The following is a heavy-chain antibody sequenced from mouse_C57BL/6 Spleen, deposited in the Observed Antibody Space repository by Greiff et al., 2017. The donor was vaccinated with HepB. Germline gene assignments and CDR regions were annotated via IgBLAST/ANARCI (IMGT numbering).Heavy chain of an antibody. CDR3: AREVFPFAY. Sequence: EVKVVESGGGLVKPGGSLKLSCAASGFTFSSYAMSWVRQTPEKRLEWVATISDGGSYTYYPDNVKGRFTISRDNAKNNLYLQMSHLKSEDTAMYYCAREVFPFAYWGQGTLVTVSA. CDR1: GFTFSSYA. V-gene: IGHV5-4*01. D-gene: IGHD2-10*02. CDR2: ISDGGSYT. J-gene: IGHJ3*01.